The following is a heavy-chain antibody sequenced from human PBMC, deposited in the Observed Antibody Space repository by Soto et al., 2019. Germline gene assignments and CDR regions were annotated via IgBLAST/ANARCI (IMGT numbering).Heavy chain of an antibody. D-gene: IGHD3-9*01. V-gene: IGHV3-11*01. CDR3: ARRGVTGYYRTFDY. Sequence: QVKLVESGGDLVKPGGSLRLSCAASGFSFSDYFMAWVRQAPGKGLEWISLISSSGGATYYTDAVKGRFTISRDNAKDSLCLQLNSLRAEDTAVYYCARRGVTGYYRTFDYWGQGAQVTVSS. CDR2: ISSSGGAT. J-gene: IGHJ4*02. CDR1: GFSFSDYF.